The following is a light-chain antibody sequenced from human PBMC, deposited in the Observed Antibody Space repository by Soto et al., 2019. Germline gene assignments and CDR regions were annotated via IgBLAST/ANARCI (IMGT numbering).Light chain of an antibody. CDR1: QSLEYSDGRTF. Sequence: DVVMTQSPLSLSVTLGQPASISCSSTQSLEYSDGRTFLNWFQQRPGQSPRRLLYKFSNRDSGVPDRFSGSGSGTNFTLKISRVEAEDVGVYFCMQGRYWATFGQGTKLEIK. J-gene: IGKJ2*01. V-gene: IGKV2-30*01. CDR2: KFS. CDR3: MQGRYWAT.